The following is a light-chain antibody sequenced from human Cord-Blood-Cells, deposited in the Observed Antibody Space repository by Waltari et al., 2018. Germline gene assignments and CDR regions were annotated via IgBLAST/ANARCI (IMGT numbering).Light chain of an antibody. CDR3: QPRSNWPRT. J-gene: IGKJ4*01. CDR2: DAS. V-gene: IGKV3-11*01. Sequence: EIVLTQSPATLSLSPGARATLSCRASQSVSSYLAWYQQKPGQAPRLLIYDASNRATGIPARFSGSGSGTDFTLTISSLEPEDFAVYYCQPRSNWPRTFGGGTKVEIK. CDR1: QSVSSY.